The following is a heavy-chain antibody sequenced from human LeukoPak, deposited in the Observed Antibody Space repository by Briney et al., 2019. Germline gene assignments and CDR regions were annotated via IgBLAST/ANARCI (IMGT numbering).Heavy chain of an antibody. CDR3: ARLMYYFDY. Sequence: GGSLRLSCAASGFTFSTYWMSWVRQAPGKGLEWVANIKQDGSEKYYVDSVKGRFTISRVNAKNSLSLQMNSLRAEDTAVYYCARLMYYFDYWGQGTLVTVSS. CDR2: IKQDGSEK. V-gene: IGHV3-7*01. CDR1: GFTFSTYW. J-gene: IGHJ4*02.